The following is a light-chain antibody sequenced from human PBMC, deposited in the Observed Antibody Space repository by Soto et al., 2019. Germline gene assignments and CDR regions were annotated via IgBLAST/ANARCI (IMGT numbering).Light chain of an antibody. CDR2: DAS. CDR1: QSVSNNY. CDR3: PQDRNALQT. Sequence: EFAQGRCKLTVTAGGRESLYFRASQSVSNNYLAWYQQKPGQAPRLLIYDASNRATGIPARFSGSGSGTDFTLPRCRQSREAAALYYWPQDRNALQTFAKGTKVDIK. V-gene: IGKV3-20*01. J-gene: IGKJ1*01.